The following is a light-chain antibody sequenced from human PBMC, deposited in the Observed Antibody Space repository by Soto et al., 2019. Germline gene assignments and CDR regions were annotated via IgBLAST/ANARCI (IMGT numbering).Light chain of an antibody. V-gene: IGLV2-14*01. Sequence: HSALTQPASVSGSPGQSITISCTGTSSDVGGYDYVSWYQHHPGKAPKLMIYDVSNRPSGVSSRFSGSKSDNTASLTIYGLQAEDEADYYCSSYTKNSPYVFGTGTKLTVL. CDR1: SSDVGGYDY. CDR3: SSYTKNSPYV. J-gene: IGLJ1*01. CDR2: DVS.